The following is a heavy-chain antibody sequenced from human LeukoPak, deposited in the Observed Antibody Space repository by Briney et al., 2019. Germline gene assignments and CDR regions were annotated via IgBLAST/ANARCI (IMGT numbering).Heavy chain of an antibody. D-gene: IGHD1-7*01. J-gene: IGHJ5*02. V-gene: IGHV1-2*02. CDR1: GYTFTGYY. CDR2: INPNSGVT. CDR3: ARDSHNWNYSAFDP. Sequence: ASVKVSCKASGYTFTGYYIHWLRQAPGQGLEWMGWINPNSGVTTYAQKFQGRVTMTRDTSISTAYMELSRLRSDDTAVYYCARDSHNWNYSAFDPWGQGTLVTVSS.